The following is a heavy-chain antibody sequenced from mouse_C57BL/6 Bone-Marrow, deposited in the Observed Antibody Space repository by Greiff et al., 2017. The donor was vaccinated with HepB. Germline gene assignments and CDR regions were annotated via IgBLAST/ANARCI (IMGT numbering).Heavy chain of an antibody. J-gene: IGHJ3*01. V-gene: IGHV5-6*02. Sequence: EVKVVESGGDLVKPGGSLKLSCAASGFTFSSYGMSWVRQTPDKRLEWVATISSGGSYTYYPDSVKGRFTISRDNAKNTLYLQMSSLKSEDTAMYYCARRGGYYVAWFAYWGQGTLVTVSA. CDR3: ARRGGYYVAWFAY. CDR1: GFTFSSYG. CDR2: ISSGGSYT. D-gene: IGHD2-3*01.